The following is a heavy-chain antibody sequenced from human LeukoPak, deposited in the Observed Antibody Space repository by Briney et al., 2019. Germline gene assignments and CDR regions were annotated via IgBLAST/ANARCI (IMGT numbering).Heavy chain of an antibody. D-gene: IGHD6-6*01. J-gene: IGHJ3*02. CDR2: MNPNSGNT. CDR3: ARVFVREYSSPQDAFDI. V-gene: IGHV1-8*01. Sequence: GASVTVSFKASGYTFTSYDINWVRPATGQGLAWMGWMNPNSGNTGYPQKFQGRVTMTRNTSISTAYMELSSLRSEDTAVYYCARVFVREYSSPQDAFDIWGQGTMVTVSS. CDR1: GYTFTSYD.